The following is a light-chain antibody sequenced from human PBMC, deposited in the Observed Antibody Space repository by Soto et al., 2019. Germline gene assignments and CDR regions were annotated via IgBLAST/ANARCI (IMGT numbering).Light chain of an antibody. CDR1: QDISSY. CDR2: TAS. CDR3: QHRHSYPVT. J-gene: IGKJ5*01. V-gene: IGKV1-9*01. Sequence: DIQLTQSPSFLSASVGDRITISCRASQDISSYLAWYQQKPGKSPNLLIHTASTLQSGVPSRFSGSGAGTEFTLTISSLQPEDFATYYCQHRHSYPVTFGQGTRLEIK.